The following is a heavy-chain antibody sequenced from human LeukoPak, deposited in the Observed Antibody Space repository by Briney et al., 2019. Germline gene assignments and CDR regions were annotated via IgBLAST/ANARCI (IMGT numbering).Heavy chain of an antibody. J-gene: IGHJ4*02. CDR2: ISGSGDST. V-gene: IGHV3-23*01. D-gene: IGHD3-3*01. CDR1: GFTFRSYA. Sequence: GGSLRLSCAASGFTFRSYAMNWVRQAPGKGLEWVSIISGSGDSTYYSDSVKGRFTISRDNSKNTLYLQMNSLRAEDTAVYYCAKVVYDFWSGYDYWGQGTLVTVSS. CDR3: AKVVYDFWSGYDY.